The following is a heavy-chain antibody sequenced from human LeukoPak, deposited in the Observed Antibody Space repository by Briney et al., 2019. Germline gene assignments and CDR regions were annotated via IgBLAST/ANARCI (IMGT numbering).Heavy chain of an antibody. Sequence: PGGSLRLSCAASGFTFSSYWMSWVRQAPGKGLEWVANIKQDGSEKYYVDSVKGRFTISRDNAKNSLYLQMNSLGAEDTAVYYCARGRRWILEWLFVDYWGQGTLVTVSS. CDR2: IKQDGSEK. V-gene: IGHV3-7*01. J-gene: IGHJ4*02. CDR3: ARGRRWILEWLFVDY. CDR1: GFTFSSYW. D-gene: IGHD3-3*01.